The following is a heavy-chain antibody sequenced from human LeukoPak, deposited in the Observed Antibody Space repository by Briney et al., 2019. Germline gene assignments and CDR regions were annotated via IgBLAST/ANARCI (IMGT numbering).Heavy chain of an antibody. V-gene: IGHV5-51*01. J-gene: IGHJ3*02. Sequence: GASLQISCKGSGYRFTSYWIGWVRQMPGKGLEGMGIIYPGDSDTRYSPSFQGQVTISADKSISTAYLQWSSLKASDTAMYYCASLDIVVVPAAPDAFDIWGQGTMVAVSS. CDR2: IYPGDSDT. CDR3: ASLDIVVVPAAPDAFDI. CDR1: GYRFTSYW. D-gene: IGHD2-2*01.